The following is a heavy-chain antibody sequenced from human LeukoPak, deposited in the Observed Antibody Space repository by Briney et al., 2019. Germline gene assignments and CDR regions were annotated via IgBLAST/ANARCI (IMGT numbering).Heavy chain of an antibody. D-gene: IGHD5-18*01. Sequence: QPGGSLRLSCAASGFTFSTYSMSWVRLAPGKGLEWVSGISGSGANTYYADSVKGRFTISRDNSKNTLYLQMNSLRAEDTAVYYCAKDSTFVGYGWFYWGQGTLVTVSS. CDR3: AKDSTFVGYGWFY. V-gene: IGHV3-23*01. J-gene: IGHJ4*02. CDR1: GFTFSTYS. CDR2: ISGSGANT.